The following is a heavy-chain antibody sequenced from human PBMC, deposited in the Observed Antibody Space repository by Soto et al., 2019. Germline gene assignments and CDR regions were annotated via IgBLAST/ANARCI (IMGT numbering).Heavy chain of an antibody. CDR2: ISGYNGDT. J-gene: IGHJ4*02. CDR1: GYTFTSYG. CDR3: AREVGAWFDF. V-gene: IGHV1-18*01. D-gene: IGHD1-26*01. Sequence: QVQLVQSGPAVKEPGASVKVSCKASGYTFTSYGITWVRQGPGQGLEWVGWISGYNGDTNYAQKVQGRISVTTDTSTSTDYLDVRSLRSDDTAVYYCAREVGAWFDFWGQGTLVTVSS.